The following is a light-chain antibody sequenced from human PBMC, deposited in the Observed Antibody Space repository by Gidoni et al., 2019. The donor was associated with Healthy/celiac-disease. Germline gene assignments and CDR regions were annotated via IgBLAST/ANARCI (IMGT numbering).Light chain of an antibody. CDR1: NIGSKS. Sequence: SYVLTQPPSVSVAPGPAARITCGGNNIGSKSVHWYQQKPGHAPGVVVYDDSDRPSGIPERFSGSNSGNTATLTISRVEAGDEADYYCQVWDSSSDHPNVVFGGGTKLTVL. CDR3: QVWDSSSDHPNVV. CDR2: DDS. V-gene: IGLV3-21*02. J-gene: IGLJ2*01.